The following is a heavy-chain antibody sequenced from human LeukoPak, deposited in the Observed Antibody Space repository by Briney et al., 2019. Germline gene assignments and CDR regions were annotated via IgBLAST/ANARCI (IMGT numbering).Heavy chain of an antibody. CDR1: GFTFSNYG. CDR2: ISYDGSNK. Sequence: GRSLRLSCAASGFTFSNYGMHWVRHAPGKGLEWVAVISYDGSNKYYADSVKGRFTISRDNSKNTLYLQMNSLRAEDTAVYYCAIAVAGTETFDYWGQGTLVTVSS. V-gene: IGHV3-30*03. J-gene: IGHJ4*02. CDR3: AIAVAGTETFDY. D-gene: IGHD6-19*01.